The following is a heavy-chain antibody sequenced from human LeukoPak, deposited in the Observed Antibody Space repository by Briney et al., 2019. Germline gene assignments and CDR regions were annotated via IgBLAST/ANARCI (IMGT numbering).Heavy chain of an antibody. CDR3: ARPGGYSYGFDY. Sequence: SETLSLTCTVSGGSISSYYWSWIRQPPGKGLEWIGYIYHSGSTYYNPSLKSRVTISVDRSKNQFSLKLSSVTAADTAVYYCARPGGYSYGFDYWGQGTLVTVSS. CDR1: GGSISSYY. J-gene: IGHJ4*02. CDR2: IYHSGST. V-gene: IGHV4-59*12. D-gene: IGHD5-18*01.